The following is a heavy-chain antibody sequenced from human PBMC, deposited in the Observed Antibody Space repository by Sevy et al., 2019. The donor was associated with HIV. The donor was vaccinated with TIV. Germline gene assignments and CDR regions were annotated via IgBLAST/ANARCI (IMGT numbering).Heavy chain of an antibody. J-gene: IGHJ5*02. V-gene: IGHV3-30-3*01. CDR2: ISYDGSNK. CDR3: ARGIGGIVATLRT. Sequence: GGSLRLSCAASGFTFSSYAMHWVRQAPGKGLEWVAVISYDGSNKYYADSVKGRFTISRDNSKNTLYLQMNSLRAEDTAVYYCARGIGGIVATLRTWGQGTLVTVSS. CDR1: GFTFSSYA. D-gene: IGHD5-12*01.